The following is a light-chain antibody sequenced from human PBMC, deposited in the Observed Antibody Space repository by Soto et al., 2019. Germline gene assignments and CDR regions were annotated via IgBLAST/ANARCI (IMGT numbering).Light chain of an antibody. J-gene: IGKJ2*01. V-gene: IGKV4-1*01. CDR3: QQYYSDFFT. CDR1: QSLLYSSNNKTY. CDR2: WAS. Sequence: DIVMTQSPDFLAVPLGERATINCRSSQSLLYSSNNKTYLAWYQHRSGQSPKMLIFWASARESGVPDRFSGSGSETDFTLTISRLQAEDAAVYYCQQYYSDFFTFGQGTRLEIK.